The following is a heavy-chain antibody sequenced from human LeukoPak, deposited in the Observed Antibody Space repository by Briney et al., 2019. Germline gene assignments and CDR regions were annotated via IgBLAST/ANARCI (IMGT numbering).Heavy chain of an antibody. CDR2: INHSGST. CDR3: ARGQDYYGSGSSYYFDY. CDR1: GGSFSGYY. Sequence: SETLSLTCAVYGGSFSGYYWSWIRQPPGKGLNWMGEINHSGSTNYNPSLKSRVTISVDTSKNQFSLKLSSVTAADTAVYYCARGQDYYGSGSSYYFDYWGQGTLVTVSS. V-gene: IGHV4-34*01. D-gene: IGHD3-10*01. J-gene: IGHJ4*02.